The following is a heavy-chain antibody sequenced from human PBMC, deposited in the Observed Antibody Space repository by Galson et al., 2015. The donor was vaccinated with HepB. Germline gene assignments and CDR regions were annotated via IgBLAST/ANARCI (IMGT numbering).Heavy chain of an antibody. J-gene: IGHJ3*02. Sequence: SLRLSCAASGFTFSSYSMNWVRQAPGKGLEWVSSISSSSSYIYYADSVKGRFTISRDNAKNSLYLQMNSLRAEDTAVYYCARGSPGSGDAFDIWGHGTMVTVSS. CDR2: ISSSSSYI. D-gene: IGHD2-15*01. V-gene: IGHV3-21*01. CDR1: GFTFSSYS. CDR3: ARGSPGSGDAFDI.